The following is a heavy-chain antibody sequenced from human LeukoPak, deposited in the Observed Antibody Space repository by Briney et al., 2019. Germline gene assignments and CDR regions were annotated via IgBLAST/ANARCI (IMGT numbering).Heavy chain of an antibody. D-gene: IGHD3-16*01. CDR3: AREMKGGIYNFVY. CDR2: NDSSGST. CDR1: GGSISSSSHC. Sequence: SETLSLTCTVSGGSISSSSHCWGWTRQPPGKGLEWIGSNDSSGSTAYTTSLRSRVTISVDTPTNHFSLKRNSMTAADTAVYFCAREMKGGIYNFVYWGQGTLVTVSS. J-gene: IGHJ4*02. V-gene: IGHV4-39*07.